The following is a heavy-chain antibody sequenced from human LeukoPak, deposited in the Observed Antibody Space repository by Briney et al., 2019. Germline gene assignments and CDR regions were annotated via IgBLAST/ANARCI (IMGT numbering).Heavy chain of an antibody. D-gene: IGHD6-13*01. CDR1: GYSFTSYW. J-gene: IGHJ6*03. CDR2: IYPGDSDT. CDR3: ARFEQQLVRTSDYYYYYYMDV. Sequence: GESLKISCKGSGYSFTSYWIGWVRQMPGKGLEWMGIIYPGDSDTRYSPSFQGQVTISADKSISTAYLQWSSLKASDTGMYYCARFEQQLVRTSDYYYYYYMDVWGKGTTVTVSS. V-gene: IGHV5-51*01.